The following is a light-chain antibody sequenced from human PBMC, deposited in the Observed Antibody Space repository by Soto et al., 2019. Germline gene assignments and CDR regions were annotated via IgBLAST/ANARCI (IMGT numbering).Light chain of an antibody. CDR1: STDFVSYNR. V-gene: IGLV2-18*02. Sequence: QSALTQPPSVSGSPGQSVTISCTGTSTDFVSYNRVSWYQQPPGTAPKLMIYDVTKRPSGVPDRFSGSKSGNTASLTVSALQAEDEADYYCSSYTDTKSLVFGTGTKVTVL. CDR2: DVT. J-gene: IGLJ1*01. CDR3: SSYTDTKSLV.